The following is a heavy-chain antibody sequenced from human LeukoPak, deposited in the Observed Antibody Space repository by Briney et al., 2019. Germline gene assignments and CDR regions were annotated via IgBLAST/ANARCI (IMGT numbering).Heavy chain of an antibody. Sequence: PGGSLRLSCAASGFTFSNAWMSWVRQAPGKGLEWVSRIKSKTDGGTTDYAAPVKGRFTISRDDSKNTLYLQMNSLKTEDTAVYYCTTSSSWYPQDYWGQGTLVTVSS. CDR2: IKSKTDGGTT. J-gene: IGHJ4*02. D-gene: IGHD6-13*01. CDR1: GFTFSNAW. CDR3: TTSSSWYPQDY. V-gene: IGHV3-15*01.